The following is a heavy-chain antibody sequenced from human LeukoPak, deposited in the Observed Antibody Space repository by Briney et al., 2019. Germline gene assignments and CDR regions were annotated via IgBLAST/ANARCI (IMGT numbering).Heavy chain of an antibody. J-gene: IGHJ4*02. CDR2: IKPDGSER. V-gene: IGHV3-7*01. CDR1: ALTFSSYW. D-gene: IGHD4-17*01. Sequence: GGTLRLSCAASALTFSSYWLSWVRQVPGKGPEWVAYIKPDGSERYYVDSGKCRFIVSRNNAKNSLFLQMNSLRAEDTAMYYCAEGSNYGDSSFWGQGTLVTVSS. CDR3: AEGSNYGDSSF.